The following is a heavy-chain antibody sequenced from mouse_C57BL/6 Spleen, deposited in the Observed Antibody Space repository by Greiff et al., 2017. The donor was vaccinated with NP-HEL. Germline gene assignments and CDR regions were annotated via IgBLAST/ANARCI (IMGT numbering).Heavy chain of an antibody. J-gene: IGHJ2*01. CDR3: ARSGSTMALYYFDY. V-gene: IGHV1-81*01. D-gene: IGHD2-1*01. Sequence: QVQLKQSGAELARPGASVKLSCKASGYTFTSYGISWVKQRTGQGLEWIGEIYPRSGNTYYNEKFKGKATLTADKPSSTAYMELRSLTSEDSAVYFCARSGSTMALYYFDYWGQGTTLTVSS. CDR1: GYTFTSYG. CDR2: IYPRSGNT.